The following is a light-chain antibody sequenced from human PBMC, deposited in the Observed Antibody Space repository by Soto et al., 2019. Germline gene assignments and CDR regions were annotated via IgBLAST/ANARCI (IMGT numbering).Light chain of an antibody. CDR1: QSISSD. V-gene: IGKV1-39*01. CDR2: AAX. CDR3: QQSYSTPQT. J-gene: IGKJ1*01. Sequence: EIQVTQSPSSLSAYVGDRVTITCRASQSISSDLNWYQQKPGKXXXLXXXAAXXXQXGVPSRFSGSGSGTDFTLTISSLQPEDFATYYCQQSYSTPQTFGQGTKVDIK.